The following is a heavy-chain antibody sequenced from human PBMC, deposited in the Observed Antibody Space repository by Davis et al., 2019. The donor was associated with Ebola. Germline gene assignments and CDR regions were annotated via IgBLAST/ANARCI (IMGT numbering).Heavy chain of an antibody. CDR2: INHSGST. D-gene: IGHD3-3*01. CDR1: GGSFSGYY. J-gene: IGHJ6*02. V-gene: IGHV4-34*01. CDR3: ARGVRFLEWSLDV. Sequence: PGGSLRLSCAVYGGSFSGYYWSWIRQPPGKGLEWIGEINHSGSTNYNPSLKSRVTISVDTSKNQFSLKLSSVTAADTAVYYCARGVRFLEWSLDVWGQGTTVTVSS.